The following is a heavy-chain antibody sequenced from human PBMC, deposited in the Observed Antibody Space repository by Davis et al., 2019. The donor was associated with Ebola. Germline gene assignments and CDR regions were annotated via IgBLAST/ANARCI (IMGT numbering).Heavy chain of an antibody. CDR3: ATTPQYSSGQNKPFDY. D-gene: IGHD6-19*01. V-gene: IGHV3-21*01. CDR1: GFTFSSNN. Sequence: GGSLRLSCAASGFTFSSNNMNWVRQAPGKGLEWVSSISSSSSYIYYADSVKCRFTISRDNAKNSLYLQMNSLRAEDTAVYYCATTPQYSSGQNKPFDYWGQGTLVTVSS. CDR2: ISSSSSYI. J-gene: IGHJ4*02.